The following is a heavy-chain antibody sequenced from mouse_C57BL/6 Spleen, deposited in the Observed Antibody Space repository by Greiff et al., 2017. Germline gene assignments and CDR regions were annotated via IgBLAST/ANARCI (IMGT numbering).Heavy chain of an antibody. CDR1: GYTFTSYW. CDR3: AISYDYDVYWYFDV. Sequence: QVQLQQPGAELVKPGASVKVSCKASGYTFTSYWMHWVKQRPGQGLEWIGRIHPSDSDTNYNQKFKGKATLTVDKSSSTAYMQLSSLTSEDSAVYYCAISYDYDVYWYFDVWGTGTTVTVSS. CDR2: IHPSDSDT. D-gene: IGHD2-4*01. J-gene: IGHJ1*03. V-gene: IGHV1-74*01.